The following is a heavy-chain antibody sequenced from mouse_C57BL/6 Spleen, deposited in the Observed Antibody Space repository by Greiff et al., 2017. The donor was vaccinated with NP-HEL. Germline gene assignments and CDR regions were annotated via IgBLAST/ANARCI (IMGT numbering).Heavy chain of an antibody. D-gene: IGHD1-1*01. V-gene: IGHV1-80*01. CDR2: IYPGDGDT. Sequence: VQLQESGAELVKPGASVKISCKASGYAFSSYWLNWVKQRPGKGLEWIGQIYPGDGDTKYNGTFKGKATRTADKSSSTAYMQLSSLTSEYSAVYFCARSSSSSYFDYWGQVTTLTVSS. J-gene: IGHJ2*01. CDR1: GYAFSSYW. CDR3: ARSSSSSYFDY.